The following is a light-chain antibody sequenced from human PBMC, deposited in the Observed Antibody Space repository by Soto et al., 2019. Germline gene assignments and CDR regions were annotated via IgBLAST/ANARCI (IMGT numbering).Light chain of an antibody. CDR2: GAS. V-gene: IGKV3-20*01. CDR1: LSGTSTY. J-gene: IGKJ5*01. CDR3: LQYGSSHT. Sequence: NVCTLFPGTLCLPPKERATLSCRASLSGTSTYLAWYQQKPGQAPRLLIYGASSRAIGIPDRFSGSVSGSDFILTINRLEPEDFPVYYCLQYGSSHTFDQGARLEI.